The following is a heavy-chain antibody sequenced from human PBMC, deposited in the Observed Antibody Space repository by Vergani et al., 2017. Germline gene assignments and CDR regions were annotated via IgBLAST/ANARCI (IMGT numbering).Heavy chain of an antibody. CDR3: ASGGLGGVVIRNYFDY. CDR1: GGTFSSYT. Sequence: QVQLVQSGAEVKKPGSSVKVSCKASGGTFSSYTISWVRQAPGQGLEWMGRIIPILGIANYAQKFQGRVTITANKSTSTAYMELSRLRSDDTAVYYCASGGLGGVVIRNYFDYWGQGTLVTVSS. D-gene: IGHD3-3*01. J-gene: IGHJ4*02. V-gene: IGHV1-69*02. CDR2: IIPILGIA.